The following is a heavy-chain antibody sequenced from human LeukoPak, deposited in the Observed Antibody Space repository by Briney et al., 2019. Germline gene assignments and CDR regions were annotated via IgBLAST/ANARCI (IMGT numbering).Heavy chain of an antibody. J-gene: IGHJ4*02. D-gene: IGHD3-22*01. CDR3: ARDYDSSGYFSGGY. V-gene: IGHV1-18*01. CDR2: ISAYNGNT. CDR1: GYTSTSYG. Sequence: ASVKVSCKASGYTSTSYGISWVRQAPGQGLEWMGWISAYNGNTNYAQKLQGRVTMTTDTSTSTAYMELRSLRSDDTAVYYCARDYDSSGYFSGGYWGQGTLVTVSS.